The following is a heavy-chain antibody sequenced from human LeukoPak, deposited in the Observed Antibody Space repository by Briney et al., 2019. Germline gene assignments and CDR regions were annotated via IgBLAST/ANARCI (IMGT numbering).Heavy chain of an antibody. CDR1: GGSISSYY. D-gene: IGHD3-10*01. CDR2: INYSGST. CDR3: ARLIGRWFGESSPYYFDY. J-gene: IGHJ4*02. Sequence: SETLSLTCTVSGGSISSYYWSWIRQPPAKGLGRIGYINYSGSTNYNPSLKSRVTISVDTSKNQFSLKLSSVTAADTAVYYCARLIGRWFGESSPYYFDYWGQGTLVTVSS. V-gene: IGHV4-59*01.